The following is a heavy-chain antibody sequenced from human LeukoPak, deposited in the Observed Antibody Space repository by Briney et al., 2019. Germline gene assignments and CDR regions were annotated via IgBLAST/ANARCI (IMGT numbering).Heavy chain of an antibody. CDR3: ASRPMVRGVAMRY. V-gene: IGHV3-74*01. Sequence: VPGKGLVWVSRINSDGSRTSYADSVKGRFTISRDNAKNTLYLQMNSLRAEDTAVYYCASRPMVRGVAMRYWGQGTLVTVSS. D-gene: IGHD3-10*01. J-gene: IGHJ4*02. CDR2: INSDGSRT.